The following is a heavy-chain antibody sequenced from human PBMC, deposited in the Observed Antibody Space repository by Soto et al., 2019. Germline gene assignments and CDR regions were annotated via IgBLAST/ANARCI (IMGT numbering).Heavy chain of an antibody. CDR3: ARVRDVDIVATTTFDI. CDR2: IYYSGST. J-gene: IGHJ3*02. CDR1: GGSISSSSYY. Sequence: SETLSLTCTVSGGSISSSSYYWGWIRQPPGKGLEWIGSIYYSGSTYYNPSLKSRVTISVDTSKNQFSLKLSSVTAADTAVYYCARVRDVDIVATTTFDIWGQGTMVTVSS. V-gene: IGHV4-39*01. D-gene: IGHD5-12*01.